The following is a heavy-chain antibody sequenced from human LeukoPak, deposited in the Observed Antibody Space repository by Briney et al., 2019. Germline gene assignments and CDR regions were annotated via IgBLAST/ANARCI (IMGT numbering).Heavy chain of an antibody. CDR3: ATNRRAGWYFDL. D-gene: IGHD1-14*01. CDR2: INHSGST. CDR1: GGFFTGYY. Sequence: SETLSLTCAVYGGFFTGYYWRWIRQPPGKGLEWIGEINHSGSTKYNPSLKSRVTISVDTSTNQFSLKLSSVTAADTAVYYCATNRRAGWYFDLWGRGTLVTVSS. V-gene: IGHV4-34*01. J-gene: IGHJ2*01.